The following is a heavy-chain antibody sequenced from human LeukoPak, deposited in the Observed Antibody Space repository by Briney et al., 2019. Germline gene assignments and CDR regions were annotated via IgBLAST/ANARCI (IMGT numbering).Heavy chain of an antibody. CDR1: GYTFTGYY. D-gene: IGHD3-22*01. Sequence: EASVKVSCKASGYTFTGYYMHWVRQAPGQGLEWMGWINPNSGGTNYAQKFQGRVTMTRDTSISTAYMELSRLRSDDTAVYYCARDEYDSSGYYLLSYFDYWGQGTLVTVSS. CDR2: INPNSGGT. CDR3: ARDEYDSSGYYLLSYFDY. V-gene: IGHV1-2*02. J-gene: IGHJ4*02.